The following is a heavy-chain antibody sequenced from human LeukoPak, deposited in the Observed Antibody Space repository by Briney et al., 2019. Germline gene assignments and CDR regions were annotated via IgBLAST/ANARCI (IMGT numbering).Heavy chain of an antibody. V-gene: IGHV4-30-4*01. J-gene: IGHJ4*02. D-gene: IGHD3-22*01. CDR2: IYNSGST. CDR1: GGFIGSGDYY. Sequence: KPSETLSLTCTVSGGFIGSGDYYWSWIRQPPGKGLEWIGYIYNSGSTYYNPSLKSRVTISLDTSKNQFSLKLSSVTAADTAVYYCARSDSSGYYFVYWGQGTLVTVSS. CDR3: ARSDSSGYYFVY.